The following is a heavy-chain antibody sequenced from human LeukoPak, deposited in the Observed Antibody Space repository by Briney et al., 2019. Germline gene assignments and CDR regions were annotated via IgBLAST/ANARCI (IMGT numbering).Heavy chain of an antibody. D-gene: IGHD3-9*01. CDR1: GFTFKSYA. CDR3: ANRRDFGWLLSLFDY. V-gene: IGHV3-23*01. CDR2: ISGSGGST. J-gene: IGHJ4*02. Sequence: GGSLRLSCAASGFTFKSYAMSWVRQAPGKGLEWVSAISGSGGSTYYADSVKGRFTISRDNSKNTLYLQMNSLRAEDTAVYYCANRRDFGWLLSLFDYWGQGTLVTVSS.